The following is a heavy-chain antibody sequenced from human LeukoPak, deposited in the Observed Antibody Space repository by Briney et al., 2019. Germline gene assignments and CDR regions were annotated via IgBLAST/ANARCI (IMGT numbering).Heavy chain of an antibody. CDR3: ARKKVSTKGILTGSSYYYYMDV. V-gene: IGHV3-23*01. J-gene: IGHJ6*03. Sequence: PGGSLRLSCAASGFIFSSYAMSWVRQAPGKGLEWVSTISGSGGSTYYADSVKGRFTISRDNAKNSLYLQMNGLRAEDTAVYYCARKKVSTKGILTGSSYYYYMDVWGRGTTVTVSS. CDR1: GFIFSSYA. D-gene: IGHD3-9*01. CDR2: ISGSGGST.